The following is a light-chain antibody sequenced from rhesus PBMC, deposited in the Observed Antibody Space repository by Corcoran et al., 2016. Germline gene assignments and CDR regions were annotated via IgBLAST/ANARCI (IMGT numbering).Light chain of an antibody. V-gene: IGKV1-22*01. J-gene: IGKJ4*01. Sequence: DIQMTQSPPSLSASVGDTVTITCRASQSISNWLPWYQQKPGKAPKLLIYKTSTLQSGVPSRFSGSGSGTDFTLTISSLQSEYFATYYCQQYGSFPLGFDGGTKVEIK. CDR3: QQYGSFPLG. CDR1: QSISNW. CDR2: KTS.